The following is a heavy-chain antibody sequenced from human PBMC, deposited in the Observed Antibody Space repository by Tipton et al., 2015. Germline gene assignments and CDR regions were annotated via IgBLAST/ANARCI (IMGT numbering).Heavy chain of an antibody. Sequence: TLSLTCTVSGDSLSTYYWSWIRQPPGKGLEWIGYISFSDTTHYNPSLKSRITISLNTSKNQFSLKMSSVTAADTAVYFCARDLEHGMDVWGQGPTVTVS. CDR2: ISFSDTT. CDR1: GDSLSTYY. CDR3: ARDLEHGMDV. V-gene: IGHV4-59*01. J-gene: IGHJ6*02.